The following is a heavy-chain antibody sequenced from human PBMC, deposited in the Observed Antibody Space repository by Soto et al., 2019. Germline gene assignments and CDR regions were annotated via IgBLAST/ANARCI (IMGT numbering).Heavy chain of an antibody. D-gene: IGHD4-17*01. J-gene: IGHJ4*02. Sequence: QVQLEESGPGLVKPSETLSLTCTVSGGSISRYYWSWIRQSPGKGLEWIGYIYHTGTTDYNPSLKSRVTISVATSKKHFSLRLRSVTAADTAIYYCARLSAGHGDNHDYWGQGTLVTVSS. CDR2: IYHTGTT. V-gene: IGHV4-59*08. CDR1: GGSISRYY. CDR3: ARLSAGHGDNHDY.